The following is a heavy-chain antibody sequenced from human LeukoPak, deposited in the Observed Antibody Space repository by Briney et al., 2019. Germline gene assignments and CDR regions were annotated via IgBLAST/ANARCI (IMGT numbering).Heavy chain of an antibody. Sequence: GASVKVSCKASGGTFSSYAISWVRQAPGQGLEWMGGIIPIFGTANYAQKFQGRVTITADKSTSTAYMELSSLRSEDTAVYYCASGGFGDAFDIWGQGTMVTVSS. J-gene: IGHJ3*02. CDR3: ASGGFGDAFDI. V-gene: IGHV1-69*06. D-gene: IGHD3-10*01. CDR1: GGTFSSYA. CDR2: IIPIFGTA.